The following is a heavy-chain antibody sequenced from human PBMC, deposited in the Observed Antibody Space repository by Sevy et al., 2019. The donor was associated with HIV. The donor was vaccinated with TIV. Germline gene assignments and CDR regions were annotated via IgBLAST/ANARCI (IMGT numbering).Heavy chain of an antibody. CDR3: AREEITGFDY. D-gene: IGHD3-16*01. V-gene: IGHV3-23*01. J-gene: IGHJ4*02. CDR2: ISASGGST. Sequence: GGSLRLSCVVSGFTFSNYAMSWVRQAPGKGLEWVSAISASGGSTYYADSVKGRFTISRDNSKNTLYLQMNSLRADDTAVYSCAREEITGFDYWGRGTLVTVSS. CDR1: GFTFSNYA.